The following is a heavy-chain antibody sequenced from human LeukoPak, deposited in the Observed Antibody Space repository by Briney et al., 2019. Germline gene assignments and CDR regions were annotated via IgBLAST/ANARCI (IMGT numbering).Heavy chain of an antibody. J-gene: IGHJ4*02. CDR2: IWYDGSNK. CDR1: GFTFSSYG. Sequence: GRSLRLSCAASGFTFSSYGMHWVRQAPGKGLEWVAVIWYDGSNKYYADSVKGRFTISRDNSKNTLYLQMNSLRAEDTAVYYCAKKMSITAASQVDYWGQGTLVTVSS. CDR3: AKKMSITAASQVDY. V-gene: IGHV3-33*06. D-gene: IGHD1-20*01.